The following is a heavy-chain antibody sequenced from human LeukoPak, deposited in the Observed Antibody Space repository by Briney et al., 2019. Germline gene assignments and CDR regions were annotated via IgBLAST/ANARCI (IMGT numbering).Heavy chain of an antibody. CDR3: ARGVSTTAHFDY. V-gene: IGHV4-39*01. CDR2: IYYSGST. J-gene: IGHJ4*02. Sequence: SETLSLTCTVSGVSISSSSYYWGWIRQPPGKGLEWIGSIYYSGSTYYNPSLKSRVTISVDTSKNQFSLKLSSVTAADTAVYYCARGVSTTAHFDYWGQGTLVTVSS. D-gene: IGHD2-2*01. CDR1: GVSISSSSYY.